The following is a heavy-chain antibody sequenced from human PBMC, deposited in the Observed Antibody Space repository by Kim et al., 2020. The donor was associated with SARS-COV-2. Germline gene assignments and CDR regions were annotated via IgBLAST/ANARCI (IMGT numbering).Heavy chain of an antibody. CDR2: IWYDGGNK. V-gene: IGHV3-33*06. Sequence: GGSLRLSCAASGFTFSSYAMHWVRQAPGKGLEWVAVIWYDGGNKYYADSVKGRFTISRDNSKNTLYLQMNSLRAEDTAVYYCAKVTGSEGMDVWGQGTTVTVSS. CDR3: AKVTGSEGMDV. J-gene: IGHJ6*02. CDR1: GFTFSSYA. D-gene: IGHD6-6*01.